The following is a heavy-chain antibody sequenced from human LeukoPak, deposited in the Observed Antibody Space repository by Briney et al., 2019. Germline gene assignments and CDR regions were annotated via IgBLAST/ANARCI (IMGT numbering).Heavy chain of an antibody. V-gene: IGHV5-51*01. CDR2: IYPGDSDT. J-gene: IGHJ4*02. CDR3: ARLGGLTGLNYSDY. Sequence: GEFLKISCQGSGYSFASYWIAWVRQMPGKGLEWMGIIYPGDSDTRYSPSFQGQVTISADKSITAAYLQWSSLKASDTAMYYCARLGGLTGLNYSDYWGQGTLVTVSS. CDR1: GYSFASYW. D-gene: IGHD3-10*01.